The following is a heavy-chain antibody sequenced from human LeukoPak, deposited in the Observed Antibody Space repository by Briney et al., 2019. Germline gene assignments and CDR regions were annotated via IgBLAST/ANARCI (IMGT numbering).Heavy chain of an antibody. V-gene: IGHV3-23*01. CDR1: VFTLTTYT. J-gene: IGHJ4*02. D-gene: IGHD1-1*01. Sequence: GGSLRLSCAASVFTLTTYTMTWVRHTPRRGLWCVSTISGSGTDTYYTDSVRGRFTISRDNSRNTLFLQMNSLRAEDAAVYYYARDRAGTPWADWGQGTLVTVSS. CDR2: ISGSGTDT. CDR3: ARDRAGTPWAD.